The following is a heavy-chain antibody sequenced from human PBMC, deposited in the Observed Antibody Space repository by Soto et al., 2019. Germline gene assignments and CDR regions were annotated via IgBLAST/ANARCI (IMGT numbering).Heavy chain of an antibody. D-gene: IGHD2-15*01. CDR2: IIPSLGTA. J-gene: IGHJ6*02. V-gene: IGHV1-69*12. CDR1: GGTFSSYA. CDR3: ASRYCSGGSCYPRSYYYGMDV. Sequence: QVQLVQSGAEVKKPGSSVKVSCKASGGTFSSYAIIWVRQAPGQGLEWMGGIIPSLGTANYAQKFQGRVTITADEYTNTAYMELSSMRSYDTDVSYWASRYCSGGSCYPRSYYYGMDVCGQGHTVTVSS.